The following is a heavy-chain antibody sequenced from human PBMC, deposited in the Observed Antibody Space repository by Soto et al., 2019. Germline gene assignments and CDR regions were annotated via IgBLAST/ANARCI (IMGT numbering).Heavy chain of an antibody. CDR2: INHSGST. Sequence: LSLTCAVYGGSFSGYYWSWIRQPPGKGLEWIGEINHSGSTNYNPSLKSRVTISVDTSKNQFSLKLSSVTAADTAVYYCARGLSGGWVRASRFDPWGQGTLVTVSS. D-gene: IGHD6-19*01. J-gene: IGHJ5*02. CDR3: ARGLSGGWVRASRFDP. CDR1: GGSFSGYY. V-gene: IGHV4-34*01.